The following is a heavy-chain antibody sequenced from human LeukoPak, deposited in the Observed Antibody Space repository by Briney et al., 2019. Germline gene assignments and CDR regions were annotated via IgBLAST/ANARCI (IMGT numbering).Heavy chain of an antibody. Sequence: GGSLRLSCAASGFTFSSYSMNWVRQAQGKGLERVSSISSSSSYIYYADSVKGRFTISRDNAKNSLYLQMNSLRAEDTAVYYCARDGTEDYYDSSGYYKDWGQGTLVTVSS. CDR1: GFTFSSYS. J-gene: IGHJ4*02. CDR2: ISSSSSYI. V-gene: IGHV3-21*01. CDR3: ARDGTEDYYDSSGYYKD. D-gene: IGHD3-22*01.